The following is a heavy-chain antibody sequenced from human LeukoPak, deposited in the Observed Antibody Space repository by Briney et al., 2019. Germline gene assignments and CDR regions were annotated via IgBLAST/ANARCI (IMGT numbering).Heavy chain of an antibody. V-gene: IGHV4-59*01. CDR3: ARGLGLRWYYFDY. D-gene: IGHD4-17*01. J-gene: IGHJ4*02. CDR1: GGSISSYY. CDR2: IYYSGST. Sequence: SETLSLTCTVSGGSISSYYWSWIRQPPGKGLEWIGYIYYSGSTNYNPSLKSRVTISVDTSKNQFSLKLSSVTAADKAVYYCARGLGLRWYYFDYWGQGTLVTVSS.